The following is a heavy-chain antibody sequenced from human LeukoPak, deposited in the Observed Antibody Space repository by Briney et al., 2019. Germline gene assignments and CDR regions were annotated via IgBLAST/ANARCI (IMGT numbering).Heavy chain of an antibody. CDR3: ARGASGYSYV. CDR2: INSDGTST. D-gene: IGHD5-18*01. J-gene: IGHJ4*02. CDR1: GFTFSSYW. V-gene: IGHV3-74*01. Sequence: GGSLRLSCAASGFTFSSYWMHWVRQVPGKGLVWVSRINSDGTSTTYADSVKGRFTISRDNAKNTLYLQMNSLRAEDTAVYYCARGASGYSYVWGQGTLVTVSS.